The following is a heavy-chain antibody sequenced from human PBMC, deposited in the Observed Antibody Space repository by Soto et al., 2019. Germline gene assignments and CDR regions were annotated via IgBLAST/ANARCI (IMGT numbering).Heavy chain of an antibody. D-gene: IGHD3-22*01. CDR1: GASISTYY. CDR3: ARSRGGYFDY. V-gene: IGHV4-59*01. J-gene: IGHJ4*02. Sequence: SETLSLTCTVSGASISTYYWSWIRQPPGKGLEWIGYIYYSGSTNYNPSLKSRVTISVDTSKNQFSLKLSSVTAADTAVYYCARSRGGYFDYWGQGILVTVSS. CDR2: IYYSGST.